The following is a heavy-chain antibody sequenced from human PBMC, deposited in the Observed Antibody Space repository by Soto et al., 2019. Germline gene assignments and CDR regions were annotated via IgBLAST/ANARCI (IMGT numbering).Heavy chain of an antibody. CDR2: ISYDGSNK. V-gene: IGHV3-30-3*01. Sequence: VQLVESGGALVQPGGSLRLSCAASGFTFSSYAMHWVRQAPGKGLEWVAVISYDGSNKYYADSVKGRFTISRDNSKNTLYLQMNGLRAEDTAVYYCVSGTVGFDYWGQGTLVTVSS. CDR3: VSGTVGFDY. D-gene: IGHD4-17*01. CDR1: GFTFSSYA. J-gene: IGHJ4*02.